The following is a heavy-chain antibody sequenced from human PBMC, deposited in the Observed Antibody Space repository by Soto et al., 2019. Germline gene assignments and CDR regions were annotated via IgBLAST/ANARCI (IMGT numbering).Heavy chain of an antibody. J-gene: IGHJ6*02. CDR1: GGSISSSIYY. D-gene: IGHD3-3*01. CDR2: IYYSGST. Sequence: SETLSRTCTVSGGSISSSIYYWVWIRQPPGKVLDWIGSIYYSGSTYYNPSLKSRVTISVDTSKNQFSLKLSSVTAADTAVYYCARGVYYDFWSGYSLNYYYYYGMDVWGQGTTVTVSS. CDR3: ARGVYYDFWSGYSLNYYYYYGMDV. V-gene: IGHV4-39*01.